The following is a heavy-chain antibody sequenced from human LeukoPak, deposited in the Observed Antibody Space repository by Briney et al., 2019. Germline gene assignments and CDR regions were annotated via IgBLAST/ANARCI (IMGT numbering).Heavy chain of an antibody. V-gene: IGHV4-39*01. Sequence: PSGTLSLTCTVSGGSISSNIYYWGWIRQPPGKGLEWIGNIYYSGRTYYDPSLKSRVTISVDTSKNPFSLKLSSVTTADTAVYYCARRGGYDFSYDYWGQGILVTVSS. CDR1: GGSISSNIYY. CDR3: ARRGGYDFSYDY. J-gene: IGHJ4*02. CDR2: IYYSGRT. D-gene: IGHD5-12*01.